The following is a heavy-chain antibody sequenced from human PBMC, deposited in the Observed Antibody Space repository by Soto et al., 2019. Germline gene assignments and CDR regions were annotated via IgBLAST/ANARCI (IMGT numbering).Heavy chain of an antibody. J-gene: IGHJ6*02. Sequence: QVQLVQSGAEVKKPGASVKVSCKASGYTFTSYGISWVRQAPGQGLEWMGWISAYNGNTNYAQKLQGRVTMTTDTSTSTAYMELRSLRSDDTAVSYCARRSSSSSSYYYYGMDVWGQGTTVTVSS. V-gene: IGHV1-18*01. CDR1: GYTFTSYG. CDR3: ARRSSSSSSYYYYGMDV. CDR2: ISAYNGNT. D-gene: IGHD6-6*01.